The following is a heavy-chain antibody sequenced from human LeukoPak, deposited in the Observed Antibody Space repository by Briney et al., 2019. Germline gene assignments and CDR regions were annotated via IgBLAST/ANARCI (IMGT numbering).Heavy chain of an antibody. J-gene: IGHJ4*02. V-gene: IGHV1-18*01. Sequence: ASVKVSCKASGYTFTCYGISWVRQAPGQGLEWMGWISAYNGNTNYAQKLQGRVTMTTDTSTSTAYMELRSLRSDDTAVYYCARAPLRFLKWLLSDYFDYWGQGTLVTVSS. D-gene: IGHD3-3*01. CDR3: ARAPLRFLKWLLSDYFDY. CDR2: ISAYNGNT. CDR1: GYTFTCYG.